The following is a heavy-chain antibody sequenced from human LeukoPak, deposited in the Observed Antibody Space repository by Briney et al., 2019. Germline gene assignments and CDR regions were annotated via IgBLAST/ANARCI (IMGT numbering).Heavy chain of an antibody. Sequence: SETLSLTCTVSGGSISSYYWSWIRQPPGKGLEWIGYTYYSGSTNYNPSLKSRVTISVDTSKNQFSLKLSSVTAADTAVYYCARSLYSYHYYYYYYMDVWGKGTTVTVSS. D-gene: IGHD5-18*01. V-gene: IGHV4-59*01. J-gene: IGHJ6*03. CDR2: TYYSGST. CDR1: GGSISSYY. CDR3: ARSLYSYHYYYYYYMDV.